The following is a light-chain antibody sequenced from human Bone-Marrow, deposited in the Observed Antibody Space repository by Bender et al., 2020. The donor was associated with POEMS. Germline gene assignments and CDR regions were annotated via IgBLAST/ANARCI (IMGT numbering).Light chain of an antibody. J-gene: IGLJ1*01. CDR2: DVS. Sequence: QSAVTQPRSVSGSPGQSVTISCTGTSSDVGLYDYVSWYQQHPGKAPKLIIYDVSQRPSGVTDRFSGSKSGNTAHLIVSGLQAVDEADYYCRSYASITNNYVFGNGTK. CDR1: SSDVGLYDY. CDR3: RSYASITNNYV. V-gene: IGLV2-11*01.